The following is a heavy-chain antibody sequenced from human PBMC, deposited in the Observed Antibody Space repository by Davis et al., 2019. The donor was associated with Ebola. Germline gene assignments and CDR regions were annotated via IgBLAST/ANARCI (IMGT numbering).Heavy chain of an antibody. CDR1: GFTFSSYA. V-gene: IGHV3-23*01. Sequence: GESLKISCAASGFTFSSYAMSWVRQAPGKGLEWVSAISGSGGSTYYADSVKGRFTISRDNSKNTLYLQMNSLRAEDTAVYYCAKGNLLSVDTAMAAGYYGMDVWGKGTTVTVSS. CDR3: AKGNLLSVDTAMAAGYYGMDV. J-gene: IGHJ6*04. CDR2: ISGSGGST. D-gene: IGHD5-18*01.